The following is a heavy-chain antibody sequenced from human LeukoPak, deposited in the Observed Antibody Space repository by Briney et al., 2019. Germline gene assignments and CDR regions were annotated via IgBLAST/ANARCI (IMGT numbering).Heavy chain of an antibody. J-gene: IGHJ4*02. V-gene: IGHV3-30*02. CDR2: IRYDGSNK. D-gene: IGHD2-2*01. CDR3: ARAGFCSTTTCYNPFDY. Sequence: GGSLRLSCAASGFTFSSYGMHWVRQAPGKGLEWVAFIRYDGSNKYYADSVKGRFTISRDNSKNTLYLQMDSLRAEDTAVYYCARAGFCSTTTCYNPFDYWGQGTRVTVSS. CDR1: GFTFSSYG.